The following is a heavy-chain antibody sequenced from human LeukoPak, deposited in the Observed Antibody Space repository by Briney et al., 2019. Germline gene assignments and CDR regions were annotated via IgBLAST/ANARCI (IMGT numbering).Heavy chain of an antibody. D-gene: IGHD5-24*01. Sequence: ASVKVSCKASGYTFTSYGITWVRQAPGQGLEWVGWISAYNGNTNYAQKLQGRVTVTTDTSTSTAYMELRSLRSDDTAVYYCARGVFYSSRDGYNLRGWYYYYYMDVWGKGTTVTVSS. CDR3: ARGVFYSSRDGYNLRGWYYYYYMDV. J-gene: IGHJ6*03. CDR2: ISAYNGNT. CDR1: GYTFTSYG. V-gene: IGHV1-18*04.